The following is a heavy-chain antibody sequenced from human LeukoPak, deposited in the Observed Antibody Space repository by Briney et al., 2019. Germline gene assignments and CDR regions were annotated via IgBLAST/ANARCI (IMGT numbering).Heavy chain of an antibody. D-gene: IGHD6-6*01. V-gene: IGHV5-51*01. CDR2: IYPGDSES. CDR1: EYSFTSYW. J-gene: IGHJ4*02. CDR3: ARRSTIAAPLFDY. Sequence: GESLKISCKGSEYSFTSYWIGWVRQMPGKGLEWMGIIYPGDSESRYSPSFQGQVTISADKSIRTAYLQWSSLKASDTAMYYCARRSTIAAPLFDYWGQGTLVTVSS.